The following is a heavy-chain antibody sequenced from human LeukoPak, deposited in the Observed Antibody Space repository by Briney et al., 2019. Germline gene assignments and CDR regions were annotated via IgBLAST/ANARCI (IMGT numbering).Heavy chain of an antibody. J-gene: IGHJ6*02. CDR3: ARAPYYYDISGPWGMDV. D-gene: IGHD3-22*01. V-gene: IGHV4-31*03. CDR2: IYYSGST. CDR1: GGSISSGGYY. Sequence: SQTLSLTCTVSGGSISSGGYYWSWIRQHPGKGLERIGYIYYSGSTYYNQSLKSRFTISVDTYKTQFSLKLSPVTAAATAVYYCARAPYYYDISGPWGMDVWGQGTTVTVSS.